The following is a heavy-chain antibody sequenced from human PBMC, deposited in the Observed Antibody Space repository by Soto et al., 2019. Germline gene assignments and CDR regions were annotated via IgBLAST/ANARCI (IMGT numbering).Heavy chain of an antibody. J-gene: IGHJ6*02. Sequence: SETLSLTCAVYGGSISSNKWLSWVRQPPGKGLEWIGEIYHSGSTNYNPSLKSRVTISLDKSKNQFSLKLTSVTAADSAVYYCARDDHIVVVPTSLGAMDVWGQGTTVTVSS. D-gene: IGHD2-2*01. CDR2: IYHSGST. CDR1: GGSISSNKW. CDR3: ARDDHIVVVPTSLGAMDV. V-gene: IGHV4-4*02.